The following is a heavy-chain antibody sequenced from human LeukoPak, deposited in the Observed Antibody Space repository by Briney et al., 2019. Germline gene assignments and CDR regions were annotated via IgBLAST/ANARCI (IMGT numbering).Heavy chain of an antibody. J-gene: IGHJ4*02. V-gene: IGHV3-30*02. Sequence: GGSLRLSCAPSGFTFSFYGMHWVRQAPGKGLEWVAFIQYDGSYKFYADSVQGRFSISRDNSKNTLFLQMNSLRAEDTALYYCAKTSDQLLYSKFDFWGQGTLVTVSS. CDR3: AKTSDQLLYSKFDF. CDR2: IQYDGSYK. CDR1: GFTFSFYG. D-gene: IGHD2/OR15-2a*01.